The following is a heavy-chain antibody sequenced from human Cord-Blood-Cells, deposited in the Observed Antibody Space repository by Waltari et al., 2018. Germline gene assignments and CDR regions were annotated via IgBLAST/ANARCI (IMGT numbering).Heavy chain of an antibody. CDR3: AKDRYSSSWYYFDY. V-gene: IGHV3-43*01. J-gene: IGHJ4*02. CDR1: GFTFDDYT. CDR2: ISWDGGST. Sequence: EVQLVASGGVVVQPGGSLRLSCAASGFTFDDYTMHWVRQAPGKGLEWVSLISWDGGSTYYADSVKGRFTISRDNSKNSLYLQMNSLRTEDTALYYCAKDRYSSSWYYFDYWGQGTLVTVSS. D-gene: IGHD6-13*01.